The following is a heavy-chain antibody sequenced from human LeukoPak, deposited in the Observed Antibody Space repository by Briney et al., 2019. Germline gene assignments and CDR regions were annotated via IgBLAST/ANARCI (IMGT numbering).Heavy chain of an antibody. CDR3: ARAYYDILTGYFNWFDP. Sequence: GASVKVSCKASGYTFTGYYMHWVRQAPGQGLEWMGWINPNSGGTNYAQKLQGRVTMTTDTSTSTAYMELRSLRSDDTAVYYCARAYYDILTGYFNWFDPWGQGTLVTVSS. J-gene: IGHJ5*02. V-gene: IGHV1-2*02. CDR2: INPNSGGT. CDR1: GYTFTGYY. D-gene: IGHD3-9*01.